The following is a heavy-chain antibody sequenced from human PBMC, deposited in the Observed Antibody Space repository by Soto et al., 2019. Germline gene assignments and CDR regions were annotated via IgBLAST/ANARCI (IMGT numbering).Heavy chain of an antibody. J-gene: IGHJ4*02. Sequence: EVQLVESGGGLVQPGGSLRLSCAASGFTFSTYWMSWARQAPGKGLEWVANIKYDESEKYYVNSVKGRFTISRDNAKNSIYLQMNSLRVEDTAVYYCAREWGSSSGRGSDYWGQGTLVTVSS. CDR3: AREWGSSSGRGSDY. CDR1: GFTFSTYW. V-gene: IGHV3-7*01. CDR2: IKYDESEK. D-gene: IGHD6-6*01.